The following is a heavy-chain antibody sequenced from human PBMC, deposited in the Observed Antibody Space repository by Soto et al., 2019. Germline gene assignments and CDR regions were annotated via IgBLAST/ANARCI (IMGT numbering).Heavy chain of an antibody. J-gene: IGHJ4*02. Sequence: QITLKESGPTLVKPTQTLTLTCNFSGFSLRMSGVGVGWIRQPPGKALEWLALIYWDDDKRFSPSLRSRLTITKDTSKNQVVLTMANMDPRDTGTYYCAHATGSRGWAAMDYWGQGTLVTVSS. D-gene: IGHD6-25*01. CDR2: IYWDDDK. CDR3: AHATGSRGWAAMDY. CDR1: GFSLRMSGVG. V-gene: IGHV2-5*02.